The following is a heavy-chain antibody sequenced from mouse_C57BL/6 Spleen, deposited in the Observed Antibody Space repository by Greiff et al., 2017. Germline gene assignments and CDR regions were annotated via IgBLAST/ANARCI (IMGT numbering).Heavy chain of an antibody. CDR2: ISTGGSYT. J-gene: IGHJ1*03. Sequence: VQLQQSGADLVKPGGSLKLSCAASGFTFSSYGMSWVQQTPDKRLEWVATISTGGSYTYYPYSVKGRFTISRDNAQNTLYLQMSSLKSEDTAMYYCARRVTSAYFYVWGTGTTVTVAS. CDR3: ARRVTSAYFYV. V-gene: IGHV5-6*01. CDR1: GFTFSSYG.